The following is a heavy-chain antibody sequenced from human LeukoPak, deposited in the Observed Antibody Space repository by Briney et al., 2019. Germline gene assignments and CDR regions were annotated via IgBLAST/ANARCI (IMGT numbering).Heavy chain of an antibody. CDR1: GGTFNSYA. J-gene: IGHJ3*02. D-gene: IGHD6-6*01. Sequence: ASVKVSCKASGGTFNSYAISWVRQAPGQGLEWMRWINPNSGGTNYAQKFQGRVTMTRDTSISTAYMELSRLRSDDTAVYYCARDSGGAISSIATPEDAFDIWGQGTMVTVSS. CDR3: ARDSGGAISSIATPEDAFDI. CDR2: INPNSGGT. V-gene: IGHV1-2*02.